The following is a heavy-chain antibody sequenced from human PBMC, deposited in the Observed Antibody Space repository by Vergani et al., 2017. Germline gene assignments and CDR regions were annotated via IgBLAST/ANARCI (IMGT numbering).Heavy chain of an antibody. V-gene: IGHV4-34*01. D-gene: IGHD4-11*01. Sequence: QVQLQQWGGGLLKPSETLSLTCVVNGGSFTSYHWTWIRQSPGEGLEWVGDIDHTGRPDYNPYLKSRLTMSVDKSRNQFSLTLNSVTATDTAIYFCARVNTETNGHLYYYDYMDVWGQGTAVTVS. CDR2: IDHTGRP. CDR1: GGSFTSYH. J-gene: IGHJ6*03. CDR3: ARVNTETNGHLYYYDYMDV.